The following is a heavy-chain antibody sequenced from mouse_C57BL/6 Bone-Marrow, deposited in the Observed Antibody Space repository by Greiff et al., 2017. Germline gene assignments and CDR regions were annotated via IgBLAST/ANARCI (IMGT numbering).Heavy chain of an antibody. CDR2: ISYDGSN. CDR1: GYSITSGYY. J-gene: IGHJ2*01. Sequence: EVQLVESGPGLVKPSQSLSLTCSVTGYSITSGYYWNWIRQFPGNKLEWMGYISYDGSNNYNPSLKNRISITRDTSKNQFFLKLNSVTTEDTATYYCARGKNLDYWGQGTTLTVSS. V-gene: IGHV3-6*01. CDR3: ARGKNLDY.